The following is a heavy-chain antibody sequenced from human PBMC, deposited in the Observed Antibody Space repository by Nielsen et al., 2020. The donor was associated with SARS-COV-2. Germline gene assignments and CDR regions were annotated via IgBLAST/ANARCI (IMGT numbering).Heavy chain of an antibody. V-gene: IGHV3-33*06. CDR2: IWYDGSNK. CDR1: GFTFSSYG. CDR3: AKDSVGNYYYGMDV. D-gene: IGHD4-23*01. Sequence: GESLKISCAASGFTFSSYGMHWVRQAPGKGLEWVAVIWYDGSNKYYADSVKGRFTISRDNSKNTLYLQMNSLRAEDTAVYYCAKDSVGNYYYGMDVWGQGTTVTVSS. J-gene: IGHJ6*02.